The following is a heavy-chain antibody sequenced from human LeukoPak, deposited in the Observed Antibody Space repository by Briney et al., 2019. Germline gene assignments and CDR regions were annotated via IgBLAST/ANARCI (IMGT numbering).Heavy chain of an antibody. V-gene: IGHV3-7*01. CDR2: IKPDGSEK. CDR1: GFIFRSYW. J-gene: IGHJ6*04. D-gene: IGHD3-10*01. Sequence: GGSLRLSCAASGFIFRSYWMSWVRQAPGKGLEWVANIKPDGSEKNSVDFVKRRFIIARDNANNSLSLQMNSLRNEDTAASFCATDYYGSGSYYTSHYSYGMDVWGRGTTVTVSS. CDR3: ATDYYGSGSYYTSHYSYGMDV.